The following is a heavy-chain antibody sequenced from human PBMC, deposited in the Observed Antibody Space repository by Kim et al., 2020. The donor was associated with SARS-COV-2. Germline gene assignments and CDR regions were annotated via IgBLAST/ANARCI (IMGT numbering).Heavy chain of an antibody. Sequence: SETLSLTCTVSGGSISSYYWSWIRQPPGKGLEWIGYIYYSGSTNYNPSLKSRVTISVDTSKNQFSLKLSSVTAADTAMYYCAASSDYYDSSGYYNWGQGTLVTVSS. CDR1: GGSISSYY. V-gene: IGHV4-59*01. D-gene: IGHD3-22*01. CDR3: AASSDYYDSSGYYN. J-gene: IGHJ4*02. CDR2: IYYSGST.